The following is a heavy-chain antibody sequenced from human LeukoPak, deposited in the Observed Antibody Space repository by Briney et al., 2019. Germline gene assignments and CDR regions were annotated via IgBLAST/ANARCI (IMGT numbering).Heavy chain of an antibody. V-gene: IGHV1-69*06. J-gene: IGHJ4*02. D-gene: IGHD3-10*01. CDR1: GGTFSSYA. Sequence: ASVKVSCKASGGTFSSYAISWVRQAPGQGLEWMGGIIPIFGTANYAQKFQGRVTITADKSTSTAYMELRSLRSDDTAVYYCARDHYGSESPKLDYWGQGTLVTVSS. CDR3: ARDHYGSESPKLDY. CDR2: IIPIFGTA.